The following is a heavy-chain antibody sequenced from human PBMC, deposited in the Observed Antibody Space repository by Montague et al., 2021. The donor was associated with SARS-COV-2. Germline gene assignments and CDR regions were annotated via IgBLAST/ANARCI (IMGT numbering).Heavy chain of an antibody. J-gene: IGHJ4*02. CDR2: ISHSGSA. V-gene: IGHV4-34*01. CDR3: ARGGLGY. CDR1: GGSISDYK. Sequence: SETLSLTCAVSGGSISDYKWTWIRQSPGKGLEWLGHISHSGSANYNPSLKSRVTISVDTSKNQFSLKLNSVTVADTAVYYCARGGLGYWGQGTLVTVSS.